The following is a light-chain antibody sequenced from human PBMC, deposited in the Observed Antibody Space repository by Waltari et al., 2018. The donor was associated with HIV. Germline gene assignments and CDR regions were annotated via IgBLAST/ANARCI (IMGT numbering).Light chain of an antibody. CDR3: QSYDSSLSGVV. V-gene: IGLV1-40*01. Sequence: QSVLRHTPSVSGAPGQRVTISCTGRNSNIGAGHHVPWSQHLPGTAPKLLISDNTNRPSGVPDRFSGSKSGTSTSLAIAGLQADDEADYYCQSYDSSLSGVVFGGGTRLTVL. CDR1: NSNIGAGHH. CDR2: DNT. J-gene: IGLJ2*01.